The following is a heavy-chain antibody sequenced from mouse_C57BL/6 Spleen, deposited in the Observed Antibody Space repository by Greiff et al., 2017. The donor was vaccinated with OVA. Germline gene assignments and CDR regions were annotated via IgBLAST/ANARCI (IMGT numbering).Heavy chain of an antibody. V-gene: IGHV1-54*01. CDR1: GYAFTNYL. J-gene: IGHJ2*01. CDR3: ARGGYDYDNYYGY. D-gene: IGHD2-4*01. Sequence: QVQLQQSGAELVRPGTSVKVSCKASGYAFTNYLIEWVKQRPGQGLEWIGVIDPGSGGTNYNEKFKGKATLTADKSSSTAYMQLSSLTSEDSAVYFCARGGYDYDNYYGYWGQGTTLTVAS. CDR2: IDPGSGGT.